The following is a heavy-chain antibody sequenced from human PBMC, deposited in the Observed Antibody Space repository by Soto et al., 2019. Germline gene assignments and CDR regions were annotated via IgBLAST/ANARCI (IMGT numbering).Heavy chain of an antibody. CDR2: MNPGSGKT. CDR3: ARMAAFRPLNWFDT. CDR1: GYTFINYD. D-gene: IGHD3-3*02. V-gene: IGHV1-8*02. Sequence: QVQLVQSGAELKEPGASVRVSCKASGYTFINYDISWVRQATGQGLEWMGWMNPGSGKTGYANKFQGRVTMTRDADTSTANLELSSLTSEDTAVYYCARMAAFRPLNWFDTWGQGTLVNVSS. J-gene: IGHJ5*02.